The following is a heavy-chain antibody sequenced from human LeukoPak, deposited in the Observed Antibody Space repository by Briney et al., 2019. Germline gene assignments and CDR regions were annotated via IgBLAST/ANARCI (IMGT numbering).Heavy chain of an antibody. Sequence: SETLSLTCAVYGGSFSGYYWSWIRQPPGKGLEWIGEINHSGSTNYNPSLRSRVTISVDTSKNQFSLKLSSVTAADTAVYYCARRDYYDSSGYYSTHGAYYFDYWGQGTLVTVSS. CDR1: GGSFSGYY. J-gene: IGHJ4*02. CDR3: ARRDYYDSSGYYSTHGAYYFDY. CDR2: INHSGST. V-gene: IGHV4-34*01. D-gene: IGHD3-22*01.